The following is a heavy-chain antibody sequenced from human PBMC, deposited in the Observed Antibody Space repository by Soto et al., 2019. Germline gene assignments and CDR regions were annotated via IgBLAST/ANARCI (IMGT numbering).Heavy chain of an antibody. Sequence: QVQLVESGGGVVQPGRSLRLSCAASGFTFNNYGMHWVRQAPGKGLEWVAVIWNDGNGYHYANSVKGRFSIARDNSKNKLYLQMSSLRVEDTAVYYCARRQISPPSRGEASDTGGMDGWGQVNKGSVSS. J-gene: IGHJ6*02. D-gene: IGHD2-21*01. CDR3: ARRQISPPSRGEASDTGGMDG. V-gene: IGHV3-33*01. CDR1: GFTFNNYG. CDR2: IWNDGNGY.